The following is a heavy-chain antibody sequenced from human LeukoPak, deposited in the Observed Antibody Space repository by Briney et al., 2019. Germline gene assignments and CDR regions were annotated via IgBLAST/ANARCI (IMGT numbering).Heavy chain of an antibody. J-gene: IGHJ4*02. CDR2: IIPIFGTA. Sequence: SVKVSCKASGGTFSSYAISWVRQAPGQGLEWMGGIIPIFGTANYAQKFQGRVTMTRNTSISTAYMELSSLRSEDTAVYYCAITRRGYGNDFDYWGQGTLVTVSS. V-gene: IGHV1-69*05. CDR1: GGTFSSYA. CDR3: AITRRGYGNDFDY. D-gene: IGHD5-18*01.